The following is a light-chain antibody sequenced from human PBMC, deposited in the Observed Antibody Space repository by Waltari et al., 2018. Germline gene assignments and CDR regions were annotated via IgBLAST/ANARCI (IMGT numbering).Light chain of an antibody. CDR2: KTS. J-gene: IGKJ1*01. CDR1: QSVSRW. V-gene: IGKV1-5*03. Sequence: TITCRAIQSVSRWLTWYQQKPGKAPKRLIYKTSTLESGLPSRCIGSGSGTEFSLTISSLQPDDFATYYCQHYSTYSWTFGQGTKLEIK. CDR3: QHYSTYSWT.